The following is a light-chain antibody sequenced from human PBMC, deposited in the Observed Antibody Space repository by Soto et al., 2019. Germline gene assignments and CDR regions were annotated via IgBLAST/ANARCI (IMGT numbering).Light chain of an antibody. CDR2: AAS. Sequence: DIQMTKSPSSVSASVGDRVTITCRASQGIKNWLAWYQEKPGKAPKLLIYAASNLQSGVPSRFSGSGSGTDFTLTFSSLHPKDLATYDCQQSNTSPYTLDQMTKLEIK. CDR1: QGIKNW. CDR3: QQSNTSPYT. J-gene: IGKJ2*01. V-gene: IGKV1-12*01.